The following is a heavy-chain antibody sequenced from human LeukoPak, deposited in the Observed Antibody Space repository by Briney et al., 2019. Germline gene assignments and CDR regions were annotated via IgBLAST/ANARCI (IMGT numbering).Heavy chain of an antibody. Sequence: TGGSLRLSCAASGFTFSSYGMHWVRQAPGKGLEWVAFIRYDGSNKYYADSVKGRFTISRDNSKNTLYLQMNSLRAEDTAVYYCARDSCSTTSCYDYWGQGTLVTVSS. CDR1: GFTFSSYG. V-gene: IGHV3-30*02. CDR3: ARDSCSTTSCYDY. CDR2: IRYDGSNK. J-gene: IGHJ4*02. D-gene: IGHD2-2*01.